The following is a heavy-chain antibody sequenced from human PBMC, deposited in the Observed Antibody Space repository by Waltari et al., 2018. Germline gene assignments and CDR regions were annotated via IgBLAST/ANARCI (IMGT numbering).Heavy chain of an antibody. Sequence: QLQLQESGSGLVKPSQTLSLTCAVSGCSISSGGYSWSWIRQPPGKGLEWIGYIYHSVSTSYNPSLKSRVTISVDRSKNQFSLKLSSVTAADTAVYYCARVRGIKGDAFDIWGQGTMVTISS. D-gene: IGHD1-20*01. CDR3: ARVRGIKGDAFDI. CDR1: GCSISSGGYS. V-gene: IGHV4-30-2*01. J-gene: IGHJ3*02. CDR2: IYHSVST.